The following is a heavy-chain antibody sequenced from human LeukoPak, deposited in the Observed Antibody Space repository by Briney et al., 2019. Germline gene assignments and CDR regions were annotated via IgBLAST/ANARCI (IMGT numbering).Heavy chain of an antibody. Sequence: SETLSLTCAVYGGSFSGYYWSWIRQPPGKGLEWIGEINHSGSTNYIPSLKSRVTVSLDTSKTQFSLKLSSVTAADTAVYYCARDTSYYDFWRGAGYYYMDVWGKGTTVTVSS. CDR3: ARDTSYYDFWRGAGYYYMDV. CDR2: INHSGST. D-gene: IGHD3-3*01. J-gene: IGHJ6*03. V-gene: IGHV4-34*01. CDR1: GGSFSGYY.